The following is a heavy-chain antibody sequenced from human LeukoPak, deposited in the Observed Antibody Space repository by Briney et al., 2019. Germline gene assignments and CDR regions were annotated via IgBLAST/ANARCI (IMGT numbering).Heavy chain of an antibody. D-gene: IGHD6-13*01. CDR3: ARQRAAAGHRNYYYYMDV. V-gene: IGHV4-59*08. Sequence: SETLSLTCTVSGGSISSYYWSWIRQPPGKGLEWIGYIYDSGSTNYNPSLKSRVTISVDTSKNQFSLKLSSVTAADTAVYYCARQRAAAGHRNYYYYMDVWGKGTTVTISS. CDR1: GGSISSYY. CDR2: IYDSGST. J-gene: IGHJ6*03.